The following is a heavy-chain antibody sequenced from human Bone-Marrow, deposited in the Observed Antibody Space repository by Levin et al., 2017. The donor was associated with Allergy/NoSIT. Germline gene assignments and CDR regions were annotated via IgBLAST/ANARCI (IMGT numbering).Heavy chain of an antibody. CDR3: ARQKNLGYPDAFDL. V-gene: IGHV4-39*01. CDR2: IYYTGST. J-gene: IGHJ3*01. Sequence: SETLSLTCTVSGGSISSNNYYWGWIRQPPGKGLEWIGSIYYTGSTYDNPSLKSRLTISVDTSKSQFSLRLSSVTAADTSVYYCARQKNLGYPDAFDLWGQGTMVTVSS. CDR1: GGSISSNNYY. D-gene: IGHD5-12*01.